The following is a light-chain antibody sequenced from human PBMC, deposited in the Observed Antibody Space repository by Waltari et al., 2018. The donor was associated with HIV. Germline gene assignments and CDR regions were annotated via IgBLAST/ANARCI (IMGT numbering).Light chain of an antibody. V-gene: IGKV4-1*01. J-gene: IGKJ1*01. CDR3: QQYYTTPPT. CDR1: QSILYSSKNENF. CDR2: WAS. Sequence: IVMTQSPHSLSVSLGARATITCTSSQSILYSSKNENFLAWYQQEPGQTPKVLIYWASTRGSGVPDRFSGSGSGTDFTLTISSLQSEDVAVYFCQQYYTTPPTFGQGTRVEI.